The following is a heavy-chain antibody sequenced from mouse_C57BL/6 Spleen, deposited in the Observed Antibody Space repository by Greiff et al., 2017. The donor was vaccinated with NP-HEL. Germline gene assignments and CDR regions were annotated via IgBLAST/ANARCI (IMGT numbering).Heavy chain of an antibody. CDR2: INPSSGYT. CDR1: GYTFTSYW. D-gene: IGHD2-2*01. CDR3: ARWRLPHAMDY. J-gene: IGHJ4*01. Sequence: VHLQQSGAELAKPGASVKLSCKASGYTFTSYWMHWVKPRPGQGLEWIGYINPSSGYTKYNQKFKDKDTLTADKSSSTAYMQLSSLTYEDSAVYYCARWRLPHAMDYWGQGTSVTVSS. V-gene: IGHV1-7*01.